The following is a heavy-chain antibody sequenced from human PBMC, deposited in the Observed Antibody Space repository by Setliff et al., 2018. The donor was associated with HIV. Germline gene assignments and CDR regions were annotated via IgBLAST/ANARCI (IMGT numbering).Heavy chain of an antibody. Sequence: KTSETLSLTCTVSGGSISIGGYYWGWIRQHPGKGREWIGYIYYTGSTYYNPSFKSRVTISVDASKNQFSLKLNSVTAADTAVYYCARDYRGVGATGFDRWGQGTLVTVSS. J-gene: IGHJ4*02. D-gene: IGHD1-26*01. CDR1: GGSISIGGYY. CDR2: IYYTGST. V-gene: IGHV4-31*03. CDR3: ARDYRGVGATGFDR.